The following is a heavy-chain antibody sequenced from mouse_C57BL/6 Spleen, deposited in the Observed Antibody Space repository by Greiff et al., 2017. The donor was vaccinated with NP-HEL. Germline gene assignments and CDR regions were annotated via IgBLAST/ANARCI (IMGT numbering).Heavy chain of an antibody. Sequence: VKLLESGPELVKPGASVKLSCKASGYPFTDSNMDWVKQSPGPSLEWLGDINPNHGGTIYNQTFKGKATLTVYKSSSTAYMERRSLTSDDTAVYFCARGGLAWFAYWGQGTLVTVSS. V-gene: IGHV1-18*01. CDR3: ARGGLAWFAY. D-gene: IGHD1-1*02. J-gene: IGHJ3*01. CDR1: GYPFTDSN. CDR2: INPNHGGT.